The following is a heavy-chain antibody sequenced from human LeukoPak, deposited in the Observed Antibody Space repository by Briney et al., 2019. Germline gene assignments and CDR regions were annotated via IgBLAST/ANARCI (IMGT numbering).Heavy chain of an antibody. V-gene: IGHV4-34*01. J-gene: IGHJ4*02. CDR1: GGSFSGYY. CDR3: ASGGNYYDSSGPADY. Sequence: SETLSLTCAVYGGSFSGYYWSWIRQPPGKGLEWIGEINHSGSTNYNPSLKSRVTISVDTSKNQFSLKLSSVTAADTAVYYCASGGNYYDSSGPADYWGQGTLVTVSS. CDR2: INHSGST. D-gene: IGHD3-22*01.